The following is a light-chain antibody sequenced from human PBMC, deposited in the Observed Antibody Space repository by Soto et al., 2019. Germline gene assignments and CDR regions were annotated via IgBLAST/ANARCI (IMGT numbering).Light chain of an antibody. CDR1: QSVSSN. J-gene: IGKJ1*01. CDR3: QQYNNWPPT. CDR2: GAS. V-gene: IGKV3-15*01. Sequence: IGRTKTPTTLSVSPGERASLSCRASQSVSSNLAWYQQKPGQAPRLLIYGASTRATGIPARFSGSGSGTEFTLTISSLQSEDFAVYYCQQYNNWPPTFGQGTKVDI.